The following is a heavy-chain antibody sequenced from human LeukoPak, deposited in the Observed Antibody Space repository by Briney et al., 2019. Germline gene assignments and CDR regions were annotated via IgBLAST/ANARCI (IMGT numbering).Heavy chain of an antibody. D-gene: IGHD3-22*01. CDR3: ARDPWSYYDSSGYFDY. CDR1: GFTVSSNY. V-gene: IGHV3-66*01. Sequence: GGSLRLSCAASGFTVSSNYMSWVRQAPGKGLEWVSIIYSGGSTYYADSVRGRFTISRDNAENTLYLQMNSLGAEDTAVYYCARDPWSYYDSSGYFDYWGQGTLVTVSS. CDR2: IYSGGST. J-gene: IGHJ4*02.